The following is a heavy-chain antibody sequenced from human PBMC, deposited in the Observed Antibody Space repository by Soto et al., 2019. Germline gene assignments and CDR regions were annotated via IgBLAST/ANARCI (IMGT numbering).Heavy chain of an antibody. CDR1: GDTFKNCV. D-gene: IGHD7-27*01. CDR2: IIPLFGTT. Sequence: QVQVVQSGVEVRRPGSSVKVSCKASGDTFKNCVISWVRQAPGQGLEWMGGIIPLFGTTDFAQRFQGRLTITTDESTTTAYMERSRLRYEDTATYYCAAELGFGTISVVWGQGTTVIVSS. V-gene: IGHV1-69*01. J-gene: IGHJ6*02. CDR3: AAELGFGTISVV.